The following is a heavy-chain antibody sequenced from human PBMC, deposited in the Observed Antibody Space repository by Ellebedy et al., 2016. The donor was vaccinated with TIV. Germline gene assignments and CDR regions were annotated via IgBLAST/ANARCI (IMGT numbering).Heavy chain of an antibody. Sequence: PGGSLRLSFAASGFTFRSYAMRLVRQAQGKGLASVSAIRGIDGSPYYADSVQGRFTISRDNSKNTLYLQMNSLRAEDTALYYCAKDAVPLRGRMVVTATLVYFDYWGQGTLVTVSS. J-gene: IGHJ4*02. CDR1: GFTFRSYA. CDR3: AKDAVPLRGRMVVTATLVYFDY. D-gene: IGHD2-21*02. V-gene: IGHV3-23*01. CDR2: IRGIDGSP.